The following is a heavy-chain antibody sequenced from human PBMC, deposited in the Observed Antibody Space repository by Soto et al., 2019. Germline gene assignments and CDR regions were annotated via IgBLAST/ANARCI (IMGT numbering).Heavy chain of an antibody. D-gene: IGHD6-13*01. CDR2: LSTSGNT. CDR3: ARGKQLGGYYGMDV. V-gene: IGHV4-4*07. Sequence: SETLSLTCTVSGVSISNYYWSWIRQPAGKGLEWIGRLSTSGNTNYNPSLKSRVTMSLDTSKNQFSLKLSSVTAADTAVYYCARGKQLGGYYGMDVWGQGTTVTVSS. CDR1: GVSISNYY. J-gene: IGHJ6*02.